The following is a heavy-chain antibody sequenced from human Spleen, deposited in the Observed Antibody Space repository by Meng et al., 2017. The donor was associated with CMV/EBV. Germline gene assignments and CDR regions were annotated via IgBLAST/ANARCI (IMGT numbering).Heavy chain of an antibody. D-gene: IGHD2-2*02. Sequence: ASVKVSCKASGGTFSSYAISWVRQAPGQGLEWMGWINPDSGGSNYAQRFQGRVTMTRDTSISTAYMELSRLRSDDTAVYYCATTAVLGYCSSTSCYRGSYYFDYWGQGTLVTVSS. CDR2: INPDSGGS. J-gene: IGHJ4*02. CDR1: GGTFSSYA. CDR3: ATTAVLGYCSSTSCYRGSYYFDY. V-gene: IGHV1-2*02.